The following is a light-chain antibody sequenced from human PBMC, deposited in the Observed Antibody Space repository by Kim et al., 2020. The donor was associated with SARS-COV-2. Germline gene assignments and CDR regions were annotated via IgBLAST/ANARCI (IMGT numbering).Light chain of an antibody. Sequence: SPGKRATLVTSARQRVSRNLAWDPQKPGQAPRLLSYGASIRATGIPARFSGSGHGTEFTLTIHRLPSEDLALYYWQQYNNWPLTIGQGTRLEIK. V-gene: IGKV3-15*01. CDR2: GAS. CDR3: QQYNNWPLT. J-gene: IGKJ5*01. CDR1: QRVSRN.